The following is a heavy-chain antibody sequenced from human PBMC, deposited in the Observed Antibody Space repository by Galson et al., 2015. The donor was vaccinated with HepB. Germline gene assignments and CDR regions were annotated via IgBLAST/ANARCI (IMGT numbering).Heavy chain of an antibody. CDR2: ISWDGGST. V-gene: IGHV3-43*01. J-gene: IGHJ4*02. D-gene: IGHD2-2*01. Sequence: SLRLSCAASGFTFDDYTMHWVRQAPGKGLEWVSLISWDGGSTYYADSVKGRFTISRDNSKNSLYLQMNSLRTEDTALYYCAKDIGRVWYQLLFDYWGQGTLVTVSS. CDR3: AKDIGRVWYQLLFDY. CDR1: GFTFDDYT.